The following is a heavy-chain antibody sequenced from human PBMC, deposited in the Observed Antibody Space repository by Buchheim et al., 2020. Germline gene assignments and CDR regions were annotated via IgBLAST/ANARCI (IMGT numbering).Heavy chain of an antibody. V-gene: IGHV1-46*01. J-gene: IGHJ6*02. CDR2: INPSGGST. CDR3: ARDYSSGWLYGPGYYYYGMDV. CDR1: GYTFTSYY. D-gene: IGHD6-19*01. Sequence: QVQLVQSGAEVKKPGASVKVSCKASGYTFTSYYMHWVRQAPGQGLEWMGIINPSGGSTSYAQKFQGRVTMTRDTSTSQVYMELSSLRSEDTAVYYCARDYSSGWLYGPGYYYYGMDVWGQGTT.